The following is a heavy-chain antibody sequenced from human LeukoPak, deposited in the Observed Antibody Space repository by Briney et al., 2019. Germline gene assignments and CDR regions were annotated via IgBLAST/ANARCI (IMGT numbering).Heavy chain of an antibody. D-gene: IGHD2-15*01. J-gene: IGHJ6*03. CDR2: IRYDGSNK. CDR3: AKGNIVVVVAYYYYMDV. V-gene: IGHV3-30*02. CDR1: GFTFSSYG. Sequence: GGSLRLSCAASGFTFSSYGMHWVRQAPGKGLEWVAFIRYDGSNKYYADSVKGRFTISRDNSKNTLYLQMNSLRAEDTAVYYCAKGNIVVVVAYYYYMDVWGKGTTVTISS.